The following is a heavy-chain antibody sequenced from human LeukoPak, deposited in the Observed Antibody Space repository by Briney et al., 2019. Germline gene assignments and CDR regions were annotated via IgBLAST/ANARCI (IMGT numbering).Heavy chain of an antibody. Sequence: PGVTQRLSRAASVFTFSSQSMIWVRQAPGKGLEGVSSISSNINYIYYAESVKRRFTISRDNAKNSLYLQMNSLKAEDTAVYYCARDRLELRFLEWLQYYYYYGLDVWGQGTTVTVSS. V-gene: IGHV3-21*01. CDR3: ARDRLELRFLEWLQYYYYYGLDV. D-gene: IGHD3-3*01. J-gene: IGHJ6*02. CDR2: ISSNINYI. CDR1: VFTFSSQS.